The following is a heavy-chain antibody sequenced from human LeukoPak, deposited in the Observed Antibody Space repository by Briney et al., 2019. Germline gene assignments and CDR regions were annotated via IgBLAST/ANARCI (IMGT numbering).Heavy chain of an antibody. V-gene: IGHV1-69*04. CDR2: IIPILGIA. CDR1: GGTFSSYA. Sequence: ASVKVSCKASGGTFSSYAISWVRQAPGQGLEWMGRIIPILGIANYAQKFQGRVTITADKSTSTAYMELSSLRSEDTAVYYCARGRYYDFWSGYRHYYYYGMDVWGQGTTVTVSS. CDR3: ARGRYYDFWSGYRHYYYYGMDV. D-gene: IGHD3-3*01. J-gene: IGHJ6*02.